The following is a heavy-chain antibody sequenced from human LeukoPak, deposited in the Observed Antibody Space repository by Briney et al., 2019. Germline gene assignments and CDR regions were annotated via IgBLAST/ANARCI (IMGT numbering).Heavy chain of an antibody. D-gene: IGHD5-18*01. CDR3: ARDPSTAMAYVPRYYFDY. J-gene: IGHJ4*02. CDR2: IYSGSSST. V-gene: IGHV3-53*04. Sequence: GGSLRLSCAASGFTVSSNYMSWVRQAPGKGLEWVSVIYSGSSSTYYTDSVKGRFTISRHNSKNTLYLQMNSLRAEDTAVYYCARDPSTAMAYVPRYYFDYWGQGTLVTVSS. CDR1: GFTVSSNY.